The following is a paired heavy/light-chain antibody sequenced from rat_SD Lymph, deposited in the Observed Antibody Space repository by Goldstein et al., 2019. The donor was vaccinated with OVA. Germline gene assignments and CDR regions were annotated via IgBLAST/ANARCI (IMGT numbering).Heavy chain of an antibody. D-gene: IGHD1-2*01. CDR1: GFTFNYYW. CDR2: ISNSGGST. J-gene: IGHJ3*01. Sequence: EVQLVETGGGLVQPGRSLKLSCVASGFTFNYYWMSWTRQAPGKGLEWVASISNSGGSTYYPDSVKGRFTISRDNAQNTLYLQMNSLRSEDTATYYCTRVGRYSSPFAYWGQGTLVTVSS. CDR3: TRVGRYSSPFAY. V-gene: IGHV5-31*01.
Light chain of an antibody. V-gene: IGKV12S11*01. CDR2: GTS. CDR3: QQTYKYPLT. J-gene: IGKJ5*01. CDR1: EDISNS. Sequence: DIQMTQSPASLSASLGETVSIECLASEDISNSLAWYQQKPGKSPQLLIYGTSSLQDGVPSRFSGSRSGTQYSLKISGMQPEDEGVYYCQQTYKYPLTFGSGTKLEIK.